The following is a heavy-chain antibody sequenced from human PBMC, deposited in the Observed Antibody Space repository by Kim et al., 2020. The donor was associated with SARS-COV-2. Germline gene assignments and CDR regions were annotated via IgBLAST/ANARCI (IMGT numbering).Heavy chain of an antibody. CDR3: ASISPDYYYGMDV. V-gene: IGHV1-18*01. J-gene: IGHJ6*02. D-gene: IGHD3-3*02. CDR2: ISAYNGNT. Sequence: ASVKVSCKASGYTFTSYGISWVRQAPGQGLEWMGWISAYNGNTNYAQKLEGRVTMTTDTSTSTAYMELRSLRSDDTAVYYCASISPDYYYGMDVWGPGTTVTVSS. CDR1: GYTFTSYG.